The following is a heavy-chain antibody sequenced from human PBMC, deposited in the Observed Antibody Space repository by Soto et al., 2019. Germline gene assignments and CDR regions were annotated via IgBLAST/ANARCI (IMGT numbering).Heavy chain of an antibody. D-gene: IGHD1-26*01. Sequence: PWGSLRLSCAASGYTFIDSAMHCGRHASFKGREWVGRIRSKANSYATVYAASVRGRFTISRDDSKNTAYLQMNSLKTEDTAVYYCARLWSEREPNFDYWGQGTLVTVSS. CDR3: ARLWSEREPNFDY. CDR2: IRSKANSYAT. CDR1: GYTFIDSA. V-gene: IGHV3-73*01. J-gene: IGHJ4*02.